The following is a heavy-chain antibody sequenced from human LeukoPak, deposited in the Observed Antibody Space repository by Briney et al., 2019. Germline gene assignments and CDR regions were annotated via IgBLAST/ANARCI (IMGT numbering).Heavy chain of an antibody. D-gene: IGHD4-17*01. CDR3: AREVRGDGDYDPFDY. Sequence: SETLSLTCTVSGGSISSYCWSWIRQPPGKGLEWIGYIYYSGSTNYNPSLKSRVTISVDTSKNQFSLKLSSVTAADTAVYYCAREVRGDGDYDPFDYWGQGTLVTVSS. CDR1: GGSISSYC. V-gene: IGHV4-59*01. J-gene: IGHJ4*02. CDR2: IYYSGST.